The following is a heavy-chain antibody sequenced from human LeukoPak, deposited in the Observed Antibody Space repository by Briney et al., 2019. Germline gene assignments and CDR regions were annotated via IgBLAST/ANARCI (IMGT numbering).Heavy chain of an antibody. CDR2: IHHSGST. CDR1: GYSISSGYY. CDR3: ARDRGVYSYGYDAFNI. V-gene: IGHV4-38-2*02. Sequence: SETLSLTCTVSGYSISSGYYWGWIRQPPGKGLEWIGSIHHSGSTYYNPSLKSRVTISVDTSKNQFSLKLSSVTAADTAVYYCARDRGVYSYGYDAFNIWGQGTMVTVSS. J-gene: IGHJ3*02. D-gene: IGHD5-18*01.